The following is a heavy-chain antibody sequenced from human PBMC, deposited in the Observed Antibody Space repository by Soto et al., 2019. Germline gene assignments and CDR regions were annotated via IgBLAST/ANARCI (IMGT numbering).Heavy chain of an antibody. V-gene: IGHV4-59*01. CDR3: ARYRASSGYGTYF. CDR2: IYYSGIT. Sequence: QVQLQESGPGLVKPSETLSLTCTVSGGSISSYYWSWIRQPPGKGLEWIGYIYYSGITNYNPSLKSRVTISVNTSKDPSSMKLSSVTAADTAVYSCARYRASSGYGTYFWGQGATGGVS. CDR1: GGSISSYY. D-gene: IGHD2-2*01. J-gene: IGHJ6*02.